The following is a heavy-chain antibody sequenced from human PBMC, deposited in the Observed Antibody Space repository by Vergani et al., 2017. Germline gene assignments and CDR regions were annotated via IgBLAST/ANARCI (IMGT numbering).Heavy chain of an antibody. CDR3: DRSRGYCTSASWRPYYLDV. J-gene: IGHJ4*02. Sequence: QVQLVQSGAAVKKPGASAQVSCTASGYIFKNYYMHWLRLAPGQGFQWMGVVNFVTGAATSPQKFEGRITMTRDTSTATFYMDLRSLTYEDTAIYYCDRSRGYCTSASWRPYYLDVWGEGTIVTVCS. D-gene: IGHD2-2*01. CDR2: VNFVTGAA. V-gene: IGHV1-46*02. CDR1: GYIFKNYY.